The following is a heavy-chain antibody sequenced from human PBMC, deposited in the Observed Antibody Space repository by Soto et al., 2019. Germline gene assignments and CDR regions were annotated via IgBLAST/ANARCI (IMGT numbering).Heavy chain of an antibody. Sequence: DVQLVQSGAEVKKPGESLKISCKGSGYSFSSYWIAWVRQMPGRGLECMGIIYPGDSHTRYNPSFQGQVDISVDMSISTAYLQWGSLKASDTAMYFCARGGRSRRHYYGRDVWGQGTTVIVS. V-gene: IGHV5-51*03. D-gene: IGHD3-16*01. CDR2: IYPGDSHT. CDR3: ARGGRSRRHYYGRDV. CDR1: GYSFSSYW. J-gene: IGHJ6*02.